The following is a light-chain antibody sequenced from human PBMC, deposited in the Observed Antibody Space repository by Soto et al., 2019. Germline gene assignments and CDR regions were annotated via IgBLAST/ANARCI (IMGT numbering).Light chain of an antibody. Sequence: QSALTQPASVSGSPGQSITISCTGSSSDVGGYNYVSWYQQYPGKAPKLMIYEVNNRPSGVSSRFSGSKSDNTASLTISGLQAEDEADYYCSSYTSSNIYVFGTGTKLTVL. CDR1: SSDVGGYNY. CDR3: SSYTSSNIYV. V-gene: IGLV2-14*01. CDR2: EVN. J-gene: IGLJ1*01.